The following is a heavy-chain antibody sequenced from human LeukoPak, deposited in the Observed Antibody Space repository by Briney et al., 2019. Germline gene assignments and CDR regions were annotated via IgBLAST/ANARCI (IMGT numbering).Heavy chain of an antibody. Sequence: ASVKVSCKASGYTFTSYAMNWVRQAPGQGLEWMGWINTNTGNPTYAQGFTGRFVFSLGTSVSTAYLQISSLKAEDTAVYYCARGPHHYDILTGYSAARRFDYWGQGTLVTVSS. CDR1: GYTFTSYA. J-gene: IGHJ4*02. CDR2: INTNTGNP. V-gene: IGHV7-4-1*02. D-gene: IGHD3-9*01. CDR3: ARGPHHYDILTGYSAARRFDY.